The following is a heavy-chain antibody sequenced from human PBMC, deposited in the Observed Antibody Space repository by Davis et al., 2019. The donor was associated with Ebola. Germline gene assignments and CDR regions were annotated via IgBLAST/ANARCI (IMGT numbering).Heavy chain of an antibody. CDR1: GFTFSNYH. J-gene: IGHJ6*02. Sequence: GESLKISCAASGFTFSNYHMNWVRQAPGKGLEWVSSISTWSTYIYYADSVKGRFTISRDDAKNSLSLQMNTLRAEDTAVYYCARDPYHDFWSGSGYYGMDVWGQGTTVTVSS. V-gene: IGHV3-21*01. CDR3: ARDPYHDFWSGSGYYGMDV. CDR2: ISTWSTYI. D-gene: IGHD3-3*01.